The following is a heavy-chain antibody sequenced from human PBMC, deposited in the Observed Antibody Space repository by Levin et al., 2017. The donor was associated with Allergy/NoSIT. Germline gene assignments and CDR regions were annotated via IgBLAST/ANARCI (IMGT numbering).Heavy chain of an antibody. CDR2: IYNDGTT. D-gene: IGHD2-15*01. V-gene: IGHV4-59*01. Sequence: SQTLSLPCTVSSGSIRNYYWSWVRQPPGKGLEWIGYIYNDGTTKYNPSLKSRVTISGDMSKNQFSLKLSSVTAADTAVYYCARDRTVRSGDTTYYYGMDVWGQGTTVTVSS. CDR3: ARDRTVRSGDTTYYYGMDV. J-gene: IGHJ6*02. CDR1: SGSIRNYY.